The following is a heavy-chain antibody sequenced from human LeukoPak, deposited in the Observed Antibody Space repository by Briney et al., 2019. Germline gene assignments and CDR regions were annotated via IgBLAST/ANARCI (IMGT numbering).Heavy chain of an antibody. CDR2: IYHSGST. CDR3: ARTTEGYCRSTSYSWCYYYYMDV. V-gene: IGHV4-38-2*02. Sequence: PSETLSLTCTVSGYSISSGYYWGWIRQPPGKGLEWIGNIYHSGSTYYNPSLKSRVTISVDMSKNQFSLKLSSVTAADTAVYYCARTTEGYCRSTSYSWCYYYYMDVWGKGTTVTVSS. CDR1: GYSISSGYY. D-gene: IGHD2-2*01. J-gene: IGHJ6*03.